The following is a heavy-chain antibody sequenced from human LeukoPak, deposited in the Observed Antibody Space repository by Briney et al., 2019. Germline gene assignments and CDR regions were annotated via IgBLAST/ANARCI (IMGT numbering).Heavy chain of an antibody. CDR1: GFTLSSYS. V-gene: IGHV3-21*01. CDR3: AVTGSYSSPFDY. CDR2: ISSSSSYI. D-gene: IGHD3-10*01. J-gene: IGHJ4*02. Sequence: GGSLRLSCAASGFTLSSYSMNWVRQAPGKGLEWVSSISSSSSYIYYADSVKGRFTISRDNAKNSLYLQMNSLRAEDTAVYYCAVTGSYSSPFDYWGQGTLVTVSS.